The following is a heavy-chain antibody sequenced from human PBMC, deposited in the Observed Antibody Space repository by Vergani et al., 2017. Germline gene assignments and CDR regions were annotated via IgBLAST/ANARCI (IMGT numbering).Heavy chain of an antibody. D-gene: IGHD3-10*01. Sequence: QVQLQESGPGLVKPSQTLSLTCTVSGGSINSHNYYWCWIRQPAGKGLEWIGRIHTSGSTNYNPSLKSRVTMSEDTSKNQFSLNLTSVTAADTAIYYCARHRGSGGFFPSSYFYGMDVWGHGTTVTVSS. CDR3: ARHRGSGGFFPSSYFYGMDV. J-gene: IGHJ6*02. CDR2: IHTSGST. CDR1: GGSINSHNYY. V-gene: IGHV4-61*02.